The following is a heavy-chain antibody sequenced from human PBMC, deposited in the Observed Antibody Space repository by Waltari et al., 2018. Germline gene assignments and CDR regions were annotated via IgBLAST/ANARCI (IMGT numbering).Heavy chain of an antibody. Sequence: EVQLAESGGGLVQPGGSLRLSCSASGFPFTSYLVNWVRQAPGKGLVWVARINSDGSSTTYADSVKGRFTISRDNAKNTVYLQMNSLRVEDTAVYYCTRALWLGELYDYWGQGTLVTVSS. CDR1: GFPFTSYL. D-gene: IGHD3-10*01. V-gene: IGHV3-74*01. J-gene: IGHJ4*02. CDR3: TRALWLGELYDY. CDR2: INSDGSST.